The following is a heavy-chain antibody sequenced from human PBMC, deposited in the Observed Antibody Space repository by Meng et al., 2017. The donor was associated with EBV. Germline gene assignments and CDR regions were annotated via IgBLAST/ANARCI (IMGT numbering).Heavy chain of an antibody. CDR1: GFTFSRFW. CDR3: SRDLAGPFDD. CDR2: TNEDGGIT. V-gene: IGHV3-74*01. Sequence: EGQLVDSVGRPVRPGGSLRLSCAVSGFTFSRFWVHWVRQVPGKGLVWVARTNEDGGITNYADSVKGRFIISRDNTRNTLYLQMNSLRDEDTAVYFCSRDLAGPFDDWGQGTLVTVSS. J-gene: IGHJ4*02.